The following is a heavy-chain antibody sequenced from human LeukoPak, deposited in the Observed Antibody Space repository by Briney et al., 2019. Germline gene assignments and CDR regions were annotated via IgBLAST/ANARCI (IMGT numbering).Heavy chain of an antibody. CDR3: ASQTKYYYGSGSYWTAFDI. CDR2: SGPDGNT. D-gene: IGHD3-10*01. J-gene: IGHJ3*02. Sequence: GGSLRLSCAASGFTFDDHARHWVRQAPGKGLEWVSVSGPDGNTYYADSVKGRFTISRDNRKNSLYLEMNSLRTEDTALYHCASQTKYYYGSGSYWTAFDIWGQGTMVTVSS. CDR1: GFTFDDHA. V-gene: IGHV3-43*02.